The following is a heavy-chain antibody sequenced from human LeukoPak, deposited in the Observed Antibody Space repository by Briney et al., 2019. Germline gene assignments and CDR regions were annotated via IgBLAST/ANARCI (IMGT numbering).Heavy chain of an antibody. Sequence: GGSLRLSCVASGITFSSYSMNWVRQAPGKGLEWVSYISSFSGTINYADSVKGRFTISRDNAKNSLYLQMNSLRAEDTAVYYCARDNSVRDEAWWFDPWGQGTLVTVSS. CDR3: ARDNSVRDEAWWFDP. D-gene: IGHD5-24*01. CDR1: GITFSSYS. CDR2: ISSFSGTI. J-gene: IGHJ5*02. V-gene: IGHV3-48*01.